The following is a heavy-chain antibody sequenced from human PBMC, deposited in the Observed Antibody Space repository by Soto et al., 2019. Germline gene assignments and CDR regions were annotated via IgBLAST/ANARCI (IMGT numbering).Heavy chain of an antibody. CDR1: GFTLSGCA. V-gene: IGHV3-64*01. Sequence: GGSLILSWAASGFTLSGCAMDWVRQAPGKGLEYVSGISSNGVGTYYANSVQGRFTISRDNSKNTVYLQMGSLRPEDMAVYYCARRARPDFYYMDVWGKGTTVTVSS. CDR2: ISSNGVGT. J-gene: IGHJ6*03. CDR3: ARRARPDFYYMDV. D-gene: IGHD6-6*01.